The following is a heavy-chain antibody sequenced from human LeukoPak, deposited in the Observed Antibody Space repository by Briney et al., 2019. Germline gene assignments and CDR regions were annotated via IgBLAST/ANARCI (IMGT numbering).Heavy chain of an antibody. CDR1: AGSISSSSYH. CDR2: IYYSGST. Sequence: SETLSLTCTVSAGSISSSSYHWGWIRQPPGKGLEWIGSIYYSGSTYYNTSLKSRVTISVDTSKNQFSLKLSSVTAADTAVYYCARRYCTGGNCYFLGPIFRWGQGALVTVSS. D-gene: IGHD2-15*01. J-gene: IGHJ4*02. V-gene: IGHV4-39*01. CDR3: ARRYCTGGNCYFLGPIFR.